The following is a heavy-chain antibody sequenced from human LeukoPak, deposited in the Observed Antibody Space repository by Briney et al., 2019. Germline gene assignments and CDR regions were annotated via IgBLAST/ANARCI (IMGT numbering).Heavy chain of an antibody. CDR2: IYYSGST. J-gene: IGHJ3*02. Sequence: PSETLSLTCTVSGGSISSSSYYWGWIRQPPGKGLEWIGSIYYSGSTYYNPSLKSRVTISVDTSKNRFSLKLSSVTAADTAVYYCARLTGGYDYVWGSYVSDAFDIWGQGTMVTVSS. CDR3: ARLTGGYDYVWGSYVSDAFDI. V-gene: IGHV4-39*01. CDR1: GGSISSSSYY. D-gene: IGHD3-16*01.